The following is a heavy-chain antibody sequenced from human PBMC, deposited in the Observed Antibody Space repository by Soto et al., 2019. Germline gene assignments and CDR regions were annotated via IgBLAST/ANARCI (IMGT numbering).Heavy chain of an antibody. CDR3: ATSLQRRGYYYYGKDV. CDR2: FDPEDGET. CDR1: GYTLTELS. Sequence: ASVKVSCKVSGYTLTELSMHWVRQAPGKGLEWMGGFDPEDGETIYAQKFQGRVTMTEDTSTDTAYMELSSLRSEDTAVYYCATSLQRRGYYYYGKDVWGQGTTVTVSS. D-gene: IGHD3-10*01. V-gene: IGHV1-24*01. J-gene: IGHJ6*02.